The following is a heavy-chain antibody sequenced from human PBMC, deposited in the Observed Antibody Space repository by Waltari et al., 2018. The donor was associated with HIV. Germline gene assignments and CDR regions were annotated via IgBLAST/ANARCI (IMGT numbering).Heavy chain of an antibody. CDR3: ARHFFSVQNGSPNWFDP. CDR2: IHYRGYT. Sequence: QLQLQESGPGLVRPSETLSLTCSVSGGSISTTNYHWGWIRQAPGKGPEYIGSIHYRGYTHYNPSLRSRVSMSVDTSKNQFSLKLTSVAAADTAIYSCARHFFSVQNGSPNWFDPWGQGILVTVSP. CDR1: GGSISTTNYH. D-gene: IGHD1-26*01. V-gene: IGHV4-39*01. J-gene: IGHJ5*02.